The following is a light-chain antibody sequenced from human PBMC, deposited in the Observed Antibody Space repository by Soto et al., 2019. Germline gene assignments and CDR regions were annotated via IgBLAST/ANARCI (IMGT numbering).Light chain of an antibody. J-gene: IGKJ5*01. V-gene: IGKV3-20*01. CDR3: QQYGSSPIT. CDR2: DAS. Sequence: EVVLTQSPGTLSLSPGERVTLSCRASQSVTRYLAWYQQKPGQAPRLLISDASGRATGIPDRFSGSGSETDFSLTINGLEAEDFAVYFCQQYGSSPITFGQGTRLQRK. CDR1: QSVTRY.